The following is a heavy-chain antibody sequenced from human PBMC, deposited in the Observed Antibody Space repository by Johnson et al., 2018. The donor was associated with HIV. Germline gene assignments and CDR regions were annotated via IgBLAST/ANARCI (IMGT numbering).Heavy chain of an antibody. J-gene: IGHJ3*02. CDR2: ISWNSGSI. V-gene: IGHV3-9*01. Sequence: EVQLVESGGGLVQPGRSLRLSCAASGFTFDDYAMHWVRQAPGKGLEWVSGISWNSGSIGYADSVKGRFTISRDNAKNSLYLQMNSLRPEDTALYYCAKGGSLGGFEIWGQGTMVTVSS. CDR3: AKGGSLGGFEI. CDR1: GFTFDDYA. D-gene: IGHD3-16*01.